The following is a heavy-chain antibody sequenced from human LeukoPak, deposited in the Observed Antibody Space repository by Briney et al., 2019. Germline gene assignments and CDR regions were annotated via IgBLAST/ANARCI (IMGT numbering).Heavy chain of an antibody. J-gene: IGHJ4*02. CDR3: AKDSAPFDY. CDR1: GFTFSSYS. V-gene: IGHV3-23*01. CDR2: ISGSGGST. Sequence: GGSLRLSCAASGFTFSSYSMNWVRQAPGKGLEWVSAISGSGGSTYYADSVKGRFTISRDNSKNTLDLQMNSLRAEDTAVYYCAKDSAPFDYWGQGTLVTVSS.